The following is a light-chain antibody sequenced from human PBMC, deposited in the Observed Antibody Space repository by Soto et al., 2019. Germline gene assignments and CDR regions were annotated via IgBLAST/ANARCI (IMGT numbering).Light chain of an antibody. Sequence: AIRMTQSPSSFSASTGDRVTITCRASQGISSYLAWYQQKPGKAPKLLIYAASTLQSRVPSRFSGSGSGTDFTLTISCLQSEDFATYYCQQYYSYPLTFGGGTTVEIK. CDR3: QQYYSYPLT. CDR1: QGISSY. J-gene: IGKJ4*01. V-gene: IGKV1-8*01. CDR2: AAS.